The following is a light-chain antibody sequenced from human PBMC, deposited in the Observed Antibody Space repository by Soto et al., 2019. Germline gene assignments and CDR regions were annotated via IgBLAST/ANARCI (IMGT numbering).Light chain of an antibody. CDR1: ESISSNY. CDR2: SAS. CDR3: QQNGSSRT. V-gene: IGKV3-20*01. J-gene: IGKJ1*01. Sequence: EIVLTQSPGTLSLSPGERATLSCRASESISSNYLAWYQQKPGQAPRLLIYSASSRATGIPDRFSGSGSGTDFTLTISRLEPEDFAVYYCQQNGSSRTFGQGTKLEIK.